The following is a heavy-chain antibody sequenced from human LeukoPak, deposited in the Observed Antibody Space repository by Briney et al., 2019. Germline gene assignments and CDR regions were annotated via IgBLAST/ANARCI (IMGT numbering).Heavy chain of an antibody. V-gene: IGHV1-69*13. Sequence: ASVKVSYKASGGTFSSYAISWVRQAPGQGLEWMGGIIPIFGTANYAQKFQGRVTITADESTSTAYMELSSLRSEDTAVYYCAREREIYYDSSGCFDYWGQGTLVTVSS. CDR2: IIPIFGTA. CDR1: GGTFSSYA. D-gene: IGHD3-22*01. CDR3: AREREIYYDSSGCFDY. J-gene: IGHJ4*02.